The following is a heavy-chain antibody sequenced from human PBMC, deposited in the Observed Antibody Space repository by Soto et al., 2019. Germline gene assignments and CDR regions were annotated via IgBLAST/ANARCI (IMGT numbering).Heavy chain of an antibody. Sequence: QVQLVQSGAEVKKPGASVKVSCKASGYTFTGYYMHWVRQAPGQGLEWMGWINPNSGGTNYAQKFQVWVTMTSDTSISTAYMELSRLRSDDTAVYYCARATRGSSSPSPLFDYWGQGSLVTVSS. CDR1: GYTFTGYY. V-gene: IGHV1-2*04. CDR2: INPNSGGT. D-gene: IGHD6-6*01. J-gene: IGHJ4*02. CDR3: ARATRGSSSPSPLFDY.